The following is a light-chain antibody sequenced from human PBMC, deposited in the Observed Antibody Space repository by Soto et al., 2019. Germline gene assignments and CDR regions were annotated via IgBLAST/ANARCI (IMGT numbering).Light chain of an antibody. J-gene: IGLJ3*02. CDR2: SDN. CDR3: ATWDDTLNGRV. CDR1: SSNIGSNS. V-gene: IGLV1-44*01. Sequence: QSVLTQPPSASGTPGQRVTISCSGSSSNIGSNSVNWYHQVAGTAPKLLIHSDNQRPSGVPDRFSGSKSGTSASLAISGFQSGDEADYYCATWDDTLNGRVFGGGTKLTVL.